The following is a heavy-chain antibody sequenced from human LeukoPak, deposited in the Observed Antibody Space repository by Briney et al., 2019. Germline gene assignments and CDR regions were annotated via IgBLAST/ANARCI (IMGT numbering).Heavy chain of an antibody. J-gene: IGHJ4*02. CDR1: GFTFSTAW. Sequence: PGRSLRLSCAASGFTFSTAWTNSVRQAPGNGLEWSGCTKSKTDGGTTDYAAAVKGRFTISRDASKDKLYLQMSSLTAEDTAVYYCATDLGSAWARTALRGDYWGQGTLVTVSS. CDR2: TKSKTDGGTT. V-gene: IGHV3-15*05. CDR3: ATDLGSAWARTALRGDY. D-gene: IGHD2-8*02.